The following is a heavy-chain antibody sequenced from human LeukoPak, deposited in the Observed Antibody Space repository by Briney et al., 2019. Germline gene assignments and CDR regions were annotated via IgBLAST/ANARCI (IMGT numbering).Heavy chain of an antibody. CDR2: INSDGSST. J-gene: IGHJ4*02. Sequence: GGSLRLSCAASGFTFSSYWMHWVRQAPGKGLLWVSRINSDGSSTSYADSVKGRFTISRDNSKNTLYLQMSSLRAEDTAVYYCAEDLRGTQYYFDYWGQGTLVTVSS. CDR3: AEDLRGTQYYFDY. CDR1: GFTFSSYW. V-gene: IGHV3-74*01.